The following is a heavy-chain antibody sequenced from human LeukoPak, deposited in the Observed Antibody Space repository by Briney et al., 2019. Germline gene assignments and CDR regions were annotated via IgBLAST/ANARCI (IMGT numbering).Heavy chain of an antibody. Sequence: SETLSLTCTVSGDSISTTSYFWAWIRQPPGEGLEWIGSIYYSGTTYFNSSLKSRVTISVERSKNHFSLKLSSLTVADTARYCCARVYSSTHNWFDTWGQGIQVTVSS. D-gene: IGHD6-19*01. J-gene: IGHJ5*02. CDR1: GDSISTTSYF. V-gene: IGHV4-39*07. CDR3: ARVYSSTHNWFDT. CDR2: IYYSGTT.